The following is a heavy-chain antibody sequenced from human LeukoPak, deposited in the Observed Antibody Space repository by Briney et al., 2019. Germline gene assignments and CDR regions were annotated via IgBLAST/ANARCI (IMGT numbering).Heavy chain of an antibody. Sequence: SVKVSCKASGGTFSSYAISWVRQAPGQGLEWMGRIIPTLGIANYAQKFQGRVTITADKSTSTAYMELSSLRSEDTAVYYCARDRVEMATITEYYYYGMDVWGQGTTVTVSS. J-gene: IGHJ6*02. CDR3: ARDRVEMATITEYYYYGMDV. D-gene: IGHD5-24*01. CDR1: GGTFSSYA. CDR2: IIPTLGIA. V-gene: IGHV1-69*04.